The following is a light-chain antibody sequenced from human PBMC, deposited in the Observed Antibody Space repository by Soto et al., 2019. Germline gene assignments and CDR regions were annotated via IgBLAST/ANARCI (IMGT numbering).Light chain of an antibody. J-gene: IGLJ1*01. Sequence: SYELTQPLSVSVALGQTARITCGGNNIGSKNVHWYQQKPDQAPVLVIYRDTNRPSGIPERFSGSNSGNTATLTISRAQAGDEADYYCQVWDSSTVFGTGTKLTVL. CDR1: NIGSKN. V-gene: IGLV3-9*01. CDR2: RDT. CDR3: QVWDSSTV.